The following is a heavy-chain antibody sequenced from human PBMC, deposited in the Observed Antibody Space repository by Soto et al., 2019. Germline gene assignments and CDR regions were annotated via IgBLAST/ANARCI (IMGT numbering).Heavy chain of an antibody. J-gene: IGHJ4*02. D-gene: IGHD3-10*01. V-gene: IGHV4-34*01. Sequence: QVQLQQWGAGLLKPSETLSLTCAVYGGSFSGYYWSWIRQPPGKGLEWIGEINHSGSTNYNPSLKSRVTISVDTSKHQFSLKLSSVTAADTAVYYCASATMVRGVPLNYWGQGTLVTVSS. CDR2: INHSGST. CDR3: ASATMVRGVPLNY. CDR1: GGSFSGYY.